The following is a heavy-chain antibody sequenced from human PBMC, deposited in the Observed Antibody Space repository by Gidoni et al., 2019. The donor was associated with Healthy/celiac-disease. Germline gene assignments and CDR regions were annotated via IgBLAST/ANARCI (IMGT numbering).Heavy chain of an antibody. D-gene: IGHD1-7*01. CDR2: INHSGST. V-gene: IGHV4-34*01. Sequence: QVQLQQWGAGLLKPSETLSLTCAVDGGSFSGFYWSWIRQPPGKGLEWIGEINHSGSTNYNPSLKSRVTISVDTSKNQFSLKLSSLTAADTAVYYCARGINWNYNFNFWGQGTLITVSS. CDR3: ARGINWNYNFNF. J-gene: IGHJ4*02. CDR1: GGSFSGFY.